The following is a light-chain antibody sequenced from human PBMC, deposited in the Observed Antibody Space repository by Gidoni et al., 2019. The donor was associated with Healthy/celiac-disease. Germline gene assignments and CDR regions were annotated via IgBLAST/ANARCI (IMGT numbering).Light chain of an antibody. Sequence: DIQITQSPSSLSASVGDRVTITCRASQSIRSYLNWYQQKPGKAPKLLIYAASSLQSGVQSRFSGSGSGTDFTLTISSLQPEDFATYYCQQSDSTPRTFXQXTKLEIK. CDR2: AAS. CDR1: QSIRSY. J-gene: IGKJ2*02. V-gene: IGKV1-39*01. CDR3: QQSDSTPRT.